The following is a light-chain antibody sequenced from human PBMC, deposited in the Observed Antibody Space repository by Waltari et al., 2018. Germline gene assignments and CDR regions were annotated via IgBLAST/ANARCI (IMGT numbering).Light chain of an antibody. CDR2: DAS. V-gene: IGKV3-11*01. Sequence: EIVLTQSPATLSWSPGERATLSCRASQSVSSSLAWYQQKPGQAPRLLIFDASNRASGIPARFSGSGSGTDFTLTISSLEPEDFAVYVCQQRSNWPLTFGGGTKVEIK. CDR1: QSVSSS. CDR3: QQRSNWPLT. J-gene: IGKJ4*01.